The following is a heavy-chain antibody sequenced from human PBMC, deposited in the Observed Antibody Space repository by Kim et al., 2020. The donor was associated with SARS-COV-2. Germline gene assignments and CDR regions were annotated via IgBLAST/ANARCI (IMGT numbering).Heavy chain of an antibody. V-gene: IGHV3-23*01. CDR2: GSVGST. Sequence: GSVGSTSYADSVKGRLTISKDNSKTTLYLQMNSLRAEDTAVYYCAKVGDYWGQGTLVTVSS. CDR3: AKVGDY. J-gene: IGHJ4*02.